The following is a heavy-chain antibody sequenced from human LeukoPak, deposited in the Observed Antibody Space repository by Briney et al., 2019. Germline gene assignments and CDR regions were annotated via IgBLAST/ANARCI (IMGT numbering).Heavy chain of an antibody. D-gene: IGHD5-18*01. V-gene: IGHV3-30*03. CDR3: VPLDTAMVRGFY. CDR2: ISYDGSNK. CDR1: GFTFSSYG. Sequence: PGGSLRISCAGPGFTFSSYGMDRVRQAPGKGLGGVAVISYDGSNKYYADSVKGRFTISRDNSRNTLYLQTNSLRAEDTAVYYCVPLDTAMVRGFYWGQGTLVTVSS. J-gene: IGHJ4*02.